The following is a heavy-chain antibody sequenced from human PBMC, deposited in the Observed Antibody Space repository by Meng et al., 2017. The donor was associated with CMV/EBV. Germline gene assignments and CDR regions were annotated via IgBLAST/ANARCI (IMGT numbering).Heavy chain of an antibody. D-gene: IGHD6-13*01. CDR1: VGSISSYY. V-gene: IGHV4-4*07. CDR3: AREMPIAAAGCFDY. CDR2: IYTSGST. Sequence: QVQLPESGPGLVKPSETLSLTCTGSVGSISSYYWSWIRQPAGKGLEWIGRIYTSGSTNYNPSLKSRVTMSVDTSKNQFSLKLSSVTAADTAVYYCAREMPIAAAGCFDYWGQGTLVTVSS. J-gene: IGHJ4*02.